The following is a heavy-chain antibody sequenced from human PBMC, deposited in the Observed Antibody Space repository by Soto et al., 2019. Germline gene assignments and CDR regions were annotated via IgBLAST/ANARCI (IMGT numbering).Heavy chain of an antibody. V-gene: IGHV3-23*01. CDR1: GFTFTTYA. CDR2: ISDNGDTT. D-gene: IGHD2-21*01. J-gene: IGHJ1*01. Sequence: EVQLLESGGGLVQPGGSLRLSCAASGFTFTTYAVSWVRQAPGKGLEWVSAISDNGDTTYYVDSLKGRFTISRDNSQNTLYLPMNSLRAEDTAVYYCATDLKVNRRYFQHWGQGTLVTVSS. CDR3: ATDLKVNRRYFQH.